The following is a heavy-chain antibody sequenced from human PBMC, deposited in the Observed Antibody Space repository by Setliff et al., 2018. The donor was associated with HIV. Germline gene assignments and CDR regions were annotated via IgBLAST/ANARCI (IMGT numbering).Heavy chain of an antibody. V-gene: IGHV3-23*01. Sequence: PGGSLRLSCAASGFTFSSYAMTWVRQAPGKGLEWVSSITGSGDSTYYANSVKGRFTISRDSSKNTLSLQMSSLRAEDTALYYCATGGMAAAGPGGGHGLDVWGQGTTVTAP. CDR2: ITGSGDST. CDR3: ATGGMAAAGPGGGHGLDV. D-gene: IGHD6-13*01. CDR1: GFTFSSYA. J-gene: IGHJ6*02.